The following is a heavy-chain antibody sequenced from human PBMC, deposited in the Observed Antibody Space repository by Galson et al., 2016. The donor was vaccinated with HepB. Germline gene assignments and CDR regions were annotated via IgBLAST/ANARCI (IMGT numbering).Heavy chain of an antibody. Sequence: LTCRVSGASISPYYWGWIRQPPGKGLEWIGHIHYSGSTTYKPSLKSRVTISADTWNNQFSLKLSSVTAADTAVYFCVKYGKAAADDHFDYRGRGTLVTVSS. J-gene: IGHJ4*02. CDR2: IHYSGST. CDR1: GASISPYY. V-gene: IGHV4-59*01. D-gene: IGHD6-13*01. CDR3: VKYGKAAADDHFDY.